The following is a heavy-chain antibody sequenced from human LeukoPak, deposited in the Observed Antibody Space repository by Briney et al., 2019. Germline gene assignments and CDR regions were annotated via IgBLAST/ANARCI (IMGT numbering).Heavy chain of an antibody. CDR3: ARGVSGWWELLRGYYFDY. J-gene: IGHJ4*02. Sequence: PSETLSLTCTVSGGSISSYYWSWIRQPPGKGLEWIAYISDIGSINYNPSLKSRVTISVDTSKNQFSLKLSSVTAADTAVYYCARGVSGWWELLRGYYFDYWGQGTLVTVSS. CDR1: GGSISSYY. D-gene: IGHD1-26*01. V-gene: IGHV4-59*12. CDR2: ISDIGSI.